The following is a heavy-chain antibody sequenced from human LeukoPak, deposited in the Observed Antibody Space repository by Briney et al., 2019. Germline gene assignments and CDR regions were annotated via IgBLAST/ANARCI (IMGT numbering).Heavy chain of an antibody. J-gene: IGHJ6*02. CDR2: ISAYNGNT. V-gene: IGHV1-18*01. Sequence: ASVKISCKASDYTFTRSGISWVRQAPGQGLEWMAWISAYNGNTNYAQKLQGRVTMTTDTSTSTAYMELRRLRSDDTAVYYCARYCSSIRCSYGMDVWGQGPTVTVSS. D-gene: IGHD2-2*01. CDR1: DYTFTRSG. CDR3: ARYCSSIRCSYGMDV.